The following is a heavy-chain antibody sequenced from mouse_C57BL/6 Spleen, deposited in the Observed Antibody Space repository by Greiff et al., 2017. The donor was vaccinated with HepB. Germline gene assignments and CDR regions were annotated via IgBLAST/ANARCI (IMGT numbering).Heavy chain of an antibody. D-gene: IGHD2-4*01. CDR1: GFTFSSYA. CDR3: AREGAYDYDAGFDV. CDR2: ISDGGSYT. J-gene: IGHJ1*03. V-gene: IGHV5-4*01. Sequence: EVQLVESGGGLVKPGGSLKLSCAASGFTFSSYAMSWVRQTPEKRLEWVATISDGGSYTYYPDNVKGRFTISRDNAKNNLYLQMSHLKSEDTAMYYCAREGAYDYDAGFDVWGTGTTVTVSS.